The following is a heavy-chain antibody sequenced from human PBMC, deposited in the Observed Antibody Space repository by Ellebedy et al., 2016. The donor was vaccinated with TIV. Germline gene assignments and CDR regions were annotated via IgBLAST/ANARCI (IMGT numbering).Heavy chain of an antibody. J-gene: IGHJ4*02. CDR1: GFTFSSYS. V-gene: IGHV3-48*02. D-gene: IGHD4-17*01. CDR2: ISSSGSPI. Sequence: PGGSLRLSCAVSGFTFSSYSMNWVRQAPGKGLEWVSYISSSGSPIHYADSVKGRFSISRDNVKNSLYLQMNSLRDEDTAVYYGARDENYGAEVFDYWGQGTLVTVSS. CDR3: ARDENYGAEVFDY.